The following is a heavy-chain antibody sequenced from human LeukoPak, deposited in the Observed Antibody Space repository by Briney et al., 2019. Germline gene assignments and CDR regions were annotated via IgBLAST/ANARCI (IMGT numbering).Heavy chain of an antibody. J-gene: IGHJ4*02. Sequence: PSETLSLTCTVSGGSISSYYWSWIRQPPGKGLEWIGEINHSGSTNYNPSLKSRVTISVDTSKNQFSLKLSSVTAADTAVYYCARAKYYDFWSGYLTHHPFDYWGQGTLVTVSS. V-gene: IGHV4-34*01. CDR3: ARAKYYDFWSGYLTHHPFDY. CDR1: GGSISSYY. D-gene: IGHD3-3*01. CDR2: INHSGST.